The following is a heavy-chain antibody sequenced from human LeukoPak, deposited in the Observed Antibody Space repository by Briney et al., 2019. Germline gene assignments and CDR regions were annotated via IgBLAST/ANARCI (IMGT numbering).Heavy chain of an antibody. D-gene: IGHD6-13*01. Sequence: GGSLRISCAASGFTFSSYAMSWVRQAPGKGLEWVSAISGSGGSTYYADSVKGRFTISRDNAKNSLYLQMNSLRAEDTAVYYCAKGIAAPGNSQIFDYWGQGTLVTVSS. CDR1: GFTFSSYA. CDR3: AKGIAAPGNSQIFDY. J-gene: IGHJ4*02. CDR2: ISGSGGST. V-gene: IGHV3-23*01.